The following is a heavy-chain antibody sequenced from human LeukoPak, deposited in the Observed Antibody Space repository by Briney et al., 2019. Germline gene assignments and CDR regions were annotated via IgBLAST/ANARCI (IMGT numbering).Heavy chain of an antibody. Sequence: GGSLRLSCAASGFTFSSYAMSWVRQAPGKGLEWVSALSGSAGSTYYADSVTGRFTISRDNSKNTLYLQMNSLRAEDTAVYYCARGLTFKHWFDPWGQGTLVTVSS. CDR2: LSGSAGST. D-gene: IGHD2/OR15-2a*01. V-gene: IGHV3-23*01. CDR1: GFTFSSYA. CDR3: ARGLTFKHWFDP. J-gene: IGHJ5*02.